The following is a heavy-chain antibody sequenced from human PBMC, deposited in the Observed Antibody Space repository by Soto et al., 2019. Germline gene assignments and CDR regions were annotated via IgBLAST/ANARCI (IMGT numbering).Heavy chain of an antibody. D-gene: IGHD3-9*01. Sequence: ASVKVSCKASGYTFTSYGISWVRQAPGQGLEWMGWISAYNGNTNYAQKLQGRVTMTTDTSTSTAYMELRSLRSDDTAVYYCARVYDISSGTSPTFDPWGQGTLVTVSS. V-gene: IGHV1-18*04. CDR2: ISAYNGNT. CDR1: GYTFTSYG. CDR3: ARVYDISSGTSPTFDP. J-gene: IGHJ5*02.